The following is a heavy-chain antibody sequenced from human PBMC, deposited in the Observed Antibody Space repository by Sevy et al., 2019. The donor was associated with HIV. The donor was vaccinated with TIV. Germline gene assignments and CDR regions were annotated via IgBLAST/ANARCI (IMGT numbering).Heavy chain of an antibody. V-gene: IGHV4-59*12. D-gene: IGHD1-1*01. CDR1: GASISSYS. J-gene: IGHJ4*02. Sequence: SETLSLTCTVSGASISSYSWSWIRQPPGKGLEWIGYISDSGTTNYNPFLKSRVTILADTSKSEFSLKLRSMTAADTPVYFCARGGQLSAFDYWGQGTLVTVSS. CDR2: ISDSGTT. CDR3: ARGGQLSAFDY.